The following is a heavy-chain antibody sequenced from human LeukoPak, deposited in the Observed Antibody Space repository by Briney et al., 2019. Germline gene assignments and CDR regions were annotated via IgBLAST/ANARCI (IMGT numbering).Heavy chain of an antibody. CDR1: GGSFSDYY. CDR3: ARSQGYSSGESPFDY. D-gene: IGHD6-19*01. Sequence: ETLSLTCAVYGGSFSDYYWSWVRQAPGKGLEWVSGINWNGGSTGYADSVKGRFTISRDNAKNSLYLQMNSLRAEDTALYYCARSQGYSSGESPFDYWGQGTLVTVSS. V-gene: IGHV3-20*04. J-gene: IGHJ4*02. CDR2: INWNGGST.